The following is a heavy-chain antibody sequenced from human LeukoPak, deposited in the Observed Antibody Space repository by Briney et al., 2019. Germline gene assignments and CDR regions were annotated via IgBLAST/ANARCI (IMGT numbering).Heavy chain of an antibody. V-gene: IGHV4-39*01. Sequence: SETLSLTCTVSGVSISNNYYYWAWIRQPPGKGLEMIGYVHYTGSTFYHSSLKSRVTISADTSQNQFSLSLTSVTAADTAVYYCATLGLLRGAGFNLATHFDFWGQGTLVTVSS. J-gene: IGHJ4*02. CDR3: ATLGLLRGAGFNLATHFDF. CDR2: VHYTGST. CDR1: GVSISNNYYY. D-gene: IGHD1-26*01.